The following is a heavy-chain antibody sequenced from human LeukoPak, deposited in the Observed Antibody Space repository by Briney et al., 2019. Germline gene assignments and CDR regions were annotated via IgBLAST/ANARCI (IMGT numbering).Heavy chain of an antibody. D-gene: IGHD3-10*01. V-gene: IGHV3-23*01. CDR1: GFTFSSYG. CDR3: AKGGILWFGEFDP. CDR2: ISGSGGST. Sequence: GGTLRLSCAASGFTFSSYGMSWVRQAPGKGLEWVSAISGSGGSTYYADSVKGRFTISRDNSKNTLYLQMNSLRAEDTAVYYCAKGGILWFGEFDPWGQGTLVTVSS. J-gene: IGHJ5*02.